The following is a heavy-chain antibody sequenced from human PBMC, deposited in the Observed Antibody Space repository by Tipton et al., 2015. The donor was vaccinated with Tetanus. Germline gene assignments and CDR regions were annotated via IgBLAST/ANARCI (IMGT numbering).Heavy chain of an antibody. CDR1: GGTFSSYA. CDR3: AREAARPKQPTYGAFDY. V-gene: IGHV1-69*01. Sequence: QSGPEVKKPGSSVKVSCKASGGTFSSYAISWVRQAPGQGLEWMGGIIPIFGTANYAQKFQGRVTITADESTSTAYMELSSLRSEDTAVYYCAREAARPKQPTYGAFDYWGQGTLVTVSS. J-gene: IGHJ4*02. D-gene: IGHD6-6*01. CDR2: IIPIFGTA.